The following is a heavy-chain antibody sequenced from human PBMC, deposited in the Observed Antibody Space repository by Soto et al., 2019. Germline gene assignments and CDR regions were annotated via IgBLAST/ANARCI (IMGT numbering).Heavy chain of an antibody. CDR1: GGTFSSYA. D-gene: IGHD2-2*01. V-gene: IGHV1-69*01. CDR2: IIPIFGTA. CDR3: ARRDLECSSTSCYEYGMDV. Sequence: QVQLVQSGAEVTKPGSSVKVSCKASGGTFSSYAISWVRQAPGQGLEWMGGIIPIFGTANYAQKFQGRVTITADESTSTAYMELSSLRSEDKAVYYCARRDLECSSTSCYEYGMDVWGQGTTVTVSS. J-gene: IGHJ6*02.